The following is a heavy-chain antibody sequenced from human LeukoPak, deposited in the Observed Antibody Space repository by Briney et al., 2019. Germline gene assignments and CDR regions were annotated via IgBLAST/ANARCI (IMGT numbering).Heavy chain of an antibody. V-gene: IGHV1-2*02. Sequence: ASVKVSCKASGYTFIGYYIHWVRQAPGQGLEWMGWINPKIGETKNAQKFQGRVTMTRDTSISTACMEVSRLRSDDTAVYFCARGSEYYFDYWGQGTLITVSS. CDR3: ARGSEYYFDY. J-gene: IGHJ4*02. CDR2: INPKIGET. CDR1: GYTFIGYY.